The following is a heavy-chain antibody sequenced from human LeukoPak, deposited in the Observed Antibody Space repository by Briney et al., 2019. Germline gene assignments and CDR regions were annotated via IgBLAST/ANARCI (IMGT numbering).Heavy chain of an antibody. D-gene: IGHD5-24*01. Sequence: GGSLRLSCAASGFAVSSNHMNWVRQAPGKGLEWVSVIFNGGSTYYAVSVKGRFTISRDKSKNTLYLQMNSLRAEDTAVYYCARARDSYNNFDFWGQGTQVTVSS. J-gene: IGHJ4*02. CDR2: IFNGGST. V-gene: IGHV3-53*01. CDR1: GFAVSSNH. CDR3: ARARDSYNNFDF.